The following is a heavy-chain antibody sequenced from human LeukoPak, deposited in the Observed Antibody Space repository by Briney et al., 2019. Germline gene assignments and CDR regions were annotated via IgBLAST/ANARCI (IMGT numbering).Heavy chain of an antibody. CDR2: INHSGST. D-gene: IGHD4-17*01. Sequence: SETLSLTCTVSGGSISSGSYYWSWIRQPPGKGLEWIEEINHSGSTNYNPSLKSRVTISVDTSKNQFSLKLSSVTAADTAVYYCASDYGDYVWFDPWGQGTLVTVSS. J-gene: IGHJ5*02. CDR1: GGSISSGSYY. CDR3: ASDYGDYVWFDP. V-gene: IGHV4-39*07.